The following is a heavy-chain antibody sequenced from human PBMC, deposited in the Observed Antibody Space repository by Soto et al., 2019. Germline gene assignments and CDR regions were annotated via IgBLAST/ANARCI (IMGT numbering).Heavy chain of an antibody. V-gene: IGHV1-46*01. J-gene: IGHJ6*02. CDR2: INPSGGST. Sequence: ASVKVSCKASGYTFTSYYMHWVRQAPGQGLERMGIINPSGGSTSYAQKFQGRVTMTRATSTSTVYIELSSLRSEDTAVYYSAREKADNWNYRGVYYYYYGMDVWAQGTTVTVSS. CDR1: GYTFTSYY. CDR3: AREKADNWNYRGVYYYYYGMDV. D-gene: IGHD1-1*01.